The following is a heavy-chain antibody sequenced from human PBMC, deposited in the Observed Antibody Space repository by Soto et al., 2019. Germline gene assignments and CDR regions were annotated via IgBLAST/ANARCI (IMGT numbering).Heavy chain of an antibody. CDR3: ASSSVSYYDSSGYYSYYYYGMDV. V-gene: IGHV1-18*04. J-gene: IGHJ6*02. CDR2: ISAYNGNT. D-gene: IGHD3-22*01. Sequence: ASVKVSCKASGYTFTSYGISWVRQAPGQGLEWMGWISAYNGNTNYAQKLQGRVTMTTDTSTSTAYMELRSLRSDDTAVYYCASSSVSYYDSSGYYSYYYYGMDVWGQGTTVTVSS. CDR1: GYTFTSYG.